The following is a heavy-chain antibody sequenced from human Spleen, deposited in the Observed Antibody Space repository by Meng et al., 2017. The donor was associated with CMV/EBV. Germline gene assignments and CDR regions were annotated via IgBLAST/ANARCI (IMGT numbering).Heavy chain of an antibody. CDR3: ARSNCSSTSCYSINNYYYGMDV. D-gene: IGHD2-2*01. CDR2: MNPNSGNT. V-gene: IGHV1-8*01. J-gene: IGHJ6*02. CDR1: GYTFTSYG. Sequence: ASVKVSCKASGYTFTSYGISWVRQAPGQGLEWMGWMNPNSGNTGYAQKFQGRVTITRNTSISTAYMELSSLRSEDTAVYYCARSNCSSTSCYSINNYYYGMDVWGQGTTVTVSS.